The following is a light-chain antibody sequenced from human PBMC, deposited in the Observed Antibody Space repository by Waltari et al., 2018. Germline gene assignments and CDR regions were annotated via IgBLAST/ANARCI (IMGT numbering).Light chain of an antibody. V-gene: IGLV2-14*03. CDR3: SSYPSVNTR. Sequence: QSALTQPASMSGSPGQSITISCTGTRSYVDVFNFVSLYQQYPGQAARLIIYDVSNRPSGVSHRFSGSRSGNTASLTIAGRQAEDEADYYCSSYPSVNTRFGGGTKLAVL. CDR2: DVS. J-gene: IGLJ2*01. CDR1: RSYVDVFNF.